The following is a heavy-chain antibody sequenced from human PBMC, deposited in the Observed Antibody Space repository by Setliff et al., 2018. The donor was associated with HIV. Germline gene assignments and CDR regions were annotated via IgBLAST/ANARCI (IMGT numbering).Heavy chain of an antibody. J-gene: IGHJ4*02. Sequence: SETLSLTCTVSGYSISSGYYWGWIRQPPGKGLEWIGSIYHSGSTNYNPSLKSRVTISVDTSKNQFSLKLSSVTAADTAVYYCARGTHGDFDYWGQGTLVTVSS. CDR2: IYHSGST. CDR3: ARGTHGDFDY. CDR1: GYSISSGYY. D-gene: IGHD4-17*01. V-gene: IGHV4-38-2*02.